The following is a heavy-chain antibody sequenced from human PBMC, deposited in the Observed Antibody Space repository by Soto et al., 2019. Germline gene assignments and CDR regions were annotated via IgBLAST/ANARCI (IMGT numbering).Heavy chain of an antibody. CDR2: IYYSGST. V-gene: IGHV4-39*01. D-gene: IGHD3-16*02. Sequence: SETLSLTCTVSGGSISSTSYYWAWIRQPPGKGLEWIGNIYYSGSTYYNPSLKSRVTISVDTSKNQFSLKLNSVTAADTAVYYCARRARLDYVWGTYRPYYFDYWGQGTLVTVSS. CDR3: ARRARLDYVWGTYRPYYFDY. CDR1: GGSISSTSYY. J-gene: IGHJ4*02.